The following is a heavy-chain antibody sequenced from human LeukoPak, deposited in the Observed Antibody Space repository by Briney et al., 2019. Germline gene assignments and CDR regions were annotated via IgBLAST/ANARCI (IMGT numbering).Heavy chain of an antibody. CDR3: ARGGYGGLSFPIDY. CDR1: GFNIKNNY. J-gene: IGHJ4*02. V-gene: IGHV3-66*01. D-gene: IGHD2-15*01. Sequence: GGSLTLPCSVSGFNIKNNYMSWVPQTPGTGLEWVSGNYSGGTTYYADSVKDRFTISRDNSKNTLYLQMNNLRAEDTAVYYCARGGYGGLSFPIDYWGPGTLVTVSS. CDR2: NYSGGTT.